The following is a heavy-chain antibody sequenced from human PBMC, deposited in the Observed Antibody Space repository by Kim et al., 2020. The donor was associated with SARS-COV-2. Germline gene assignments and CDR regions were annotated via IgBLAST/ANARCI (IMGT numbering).Heavy chain of an antibody. CDR2: ISGSGGST. D-gene: IGHD5-18*01. CDR3: AKSLGGYTYGKFDY. J-gene: IGHJ4*02. Sequence: GGSLRLSCAVSGFTISTFAMSWVRQAPGKGPEWVSGISGSGGSTFYADSVKGRFTISRDTSKNTLYLQMSSLRAEDTAVYYCAKSLGGYTYGKFDYWGQG. CDR1: GFTISTFA. V-gene: IGHV3-23*01.